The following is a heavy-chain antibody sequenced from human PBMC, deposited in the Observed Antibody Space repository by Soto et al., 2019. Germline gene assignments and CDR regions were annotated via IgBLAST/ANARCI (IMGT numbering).Heavy chain of an antibody. CDR2: IIPIFGTA. V-gene: IGHV1-69*01. Sequence: QVQLVQSGAEVKKPGSSVKVSCKASGGTFSSYAISWVRQAPGQGLEWMGGIIPIFGTANYAQKSQGRVTITADESTSTAYMELSSLRSEATAVYYCAGSIVATTDNFDYSGQGTLVTVSS. J-gene: IGHJ4*02. CDR1: GGTFSSYA. CDR3: AGSIVATTDNFDY. D-gene: IGHD5-12*01.